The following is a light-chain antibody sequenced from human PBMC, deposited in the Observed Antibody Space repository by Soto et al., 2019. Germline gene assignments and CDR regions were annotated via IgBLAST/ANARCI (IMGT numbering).Light chain of an antibody. Sequence: QSVLTQPPSASWSPGQSVTISCTGTSSDVGGYNFVSWYQQHPGKAPKLMIYEVNKRPSGVPDRFSGSKSGNTASLTVSGLQDEDEADYYCCSYAGSNNFYVFGSGTKLTVL. J-gene: IGLJ1*01. CDR1: SSDVGGYNF. CDR3: CSYAGSNNFYV. CDR2: EVN. V-gene: IGLV2-8*01.